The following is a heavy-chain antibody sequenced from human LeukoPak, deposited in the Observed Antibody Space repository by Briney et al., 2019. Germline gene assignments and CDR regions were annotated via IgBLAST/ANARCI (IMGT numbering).Heavy chain of an antibody. J-gene: IGHJ6*04. D-gene: IGHD1-14*01. CDR2: IYYSGST. CDR3: ARNRRGDYYYGMDV. Sequence: PSETLSLTCTVSGGSISSSSYYWGWIRQPPGKGLEWIGYIYYSGSTNYNPSLKSRVTISVDTSKNQFSLKLSSVTAADTAVYYCARNRRGDYYYGMDVWGKGTTVTVSS. CDR1: GGSISSSSYY. V-gene: IGHV4-61*05.